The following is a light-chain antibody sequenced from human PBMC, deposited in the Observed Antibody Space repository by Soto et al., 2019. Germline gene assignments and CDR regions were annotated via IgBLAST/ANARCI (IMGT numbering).Light chain of an antibody. CDR3: QHYKSSSQT. Sequence: DIQMTQSPSTLSASVGDRITITCRASQSISSWLAWYQHKPGKAPKLLIYKATSLESGVPSRFSGSGSWTEFTLTISSLQPDDFETYYCQHYKSSSQTFGQGTKVEIK. CDR2: KAT. V-gene: IGKV1-5*03. CDR1: QSISSW. J-gene: IGKJ1*01.